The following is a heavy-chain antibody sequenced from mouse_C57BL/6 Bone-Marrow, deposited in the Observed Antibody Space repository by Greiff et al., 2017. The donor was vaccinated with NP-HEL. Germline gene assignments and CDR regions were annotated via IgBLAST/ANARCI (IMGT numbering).Heavy chain of an antibody. CDR3: VRHYALYFDY. V-gene: IGHV10-1*01. Sequence: EVQLVESGGGLVQPKGSLKLSCAASGFSFNTYAMNWVRQAPGKGLEWVARIRSKSNNYATYYADSVKDRFTISRDDSESMLYLQMNNLKTEDTAMYYCVRHYALYFDYWGQGTTLTVSS. D-gene: IGHD2-12*01. J-gene: IGHJ2*01. CDR2: IRSKSNNYAT. CDR1: GFSFNTYA.